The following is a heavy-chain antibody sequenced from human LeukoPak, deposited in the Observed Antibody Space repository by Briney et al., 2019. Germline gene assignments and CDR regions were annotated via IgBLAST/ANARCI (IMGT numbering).Heavy chain of an antibody. CDR3: ARVESGWQLVPAFDY. CDR1: GFSFSTYW. D-gene: IGHD6-6*01. J-gene: IGHJ4*02. CDR2: IRPDGSEK. Sequence: GGSLRLSCETSGFSFSTYWMSWVRQAPEKALEWVANIRPDGSEKYYVDSVKGRFTISRDNAKNSLYLQMNSLGAEDTALYYCARVESGWQLVPAFDYWGQGTLVTVSS. V-gene: IGHV3-7*03.